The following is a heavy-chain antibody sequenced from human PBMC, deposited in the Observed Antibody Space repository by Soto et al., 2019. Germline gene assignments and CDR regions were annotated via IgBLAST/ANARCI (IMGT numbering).Heavy chain of an antibody. CDR1: GFSLSTSGVG. J-gene: IGHJ3*02. V-gene: IGHV2-5*02. CDR2: IYWDDDK. Sequence: QITLKESGPTLVKPTQTLTLTCTFSGFSLSTSGVGVGGIRQPPRKALEWLALIYWDDDKRYSPSLKSRLTDTKDSSQNLVRLTMANIAPLDTARYYRAHSYSGFDAFDILGQGTMVTVSS. D-gene: IGHD1-26*01. CDR3: AHSYSGFDAFDI.